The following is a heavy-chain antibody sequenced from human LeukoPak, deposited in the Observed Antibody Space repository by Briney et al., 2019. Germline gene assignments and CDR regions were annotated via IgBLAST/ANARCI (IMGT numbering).Heavy chain of an antibody. J-gene: IGHJ3*02. CDR1: GFTFSGYG. D-gene: IGHD2-2*01. CDR2: TWSDGSNK. Sequence: GGSLRLSCVASGFTFSGYGMHWVRQAPGKGLEWVAVTWSDGSNKFYADSVKGRFTISRDNSKNTLYLQVNSLRAEGTAVYYCARESPVVPSASDAFDIWGQGTMVTVSS. V-gene: IGHV3-33*01. CDR3: ARESPVVPSASDAFDI.